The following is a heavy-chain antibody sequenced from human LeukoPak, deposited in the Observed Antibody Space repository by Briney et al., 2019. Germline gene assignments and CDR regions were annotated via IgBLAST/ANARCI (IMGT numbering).Heavy chain of an antibody. CDR3: AKDYIVLMVYAIRREYYFDY. D-gene: IGHD2-8*01. J-gene: IGHJ4*02. CDR1: GFTFSSYG. CDR2: IRYDGSNK. V-gene: IGHV3-30*02. Sequence: GGSLRLSXAASGFTFSSYGMHWVSQAPGKGLEWVAFIRYDGSNKYYADSVKGRFTISRDNSKNTLYLQMNSLRAEDTAVYYCAKDYIVLMVYAIRREYYFDYWGQGTLVTVSS.